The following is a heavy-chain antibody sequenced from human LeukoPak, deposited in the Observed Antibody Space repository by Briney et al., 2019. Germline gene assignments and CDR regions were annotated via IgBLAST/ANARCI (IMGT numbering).Heavy chain of an antibody. Sequence: GGSPRLSCAASGFTFSSYEMNWVRQAPGKGLEWVSYISSSGSNIYYADSVKGRFTIPRDNAKNSLYLQMNSLRAEDTAVYYCAELGITMIGGVWGKGTTVTISS. V-gene: IGHV3-48*03. CDR3: AELGITMIGGV. CDR1: GFTFSSYE. J-gene: IGHJ6*04. D-gene: IGHD3-10*02. CDR2: ISSSGSNI.